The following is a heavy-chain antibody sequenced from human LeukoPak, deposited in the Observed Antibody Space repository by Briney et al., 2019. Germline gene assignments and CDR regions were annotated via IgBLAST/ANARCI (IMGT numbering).Heavy chain of an antibody. J-gene: IGHJ6*02. V-gene: IGHV1-18*01. CDR3: AREAVAAHPYYYYGMDV. Sequence: ASVKVSCKASGYTFTSYGISWVRQAPGQGLEWMGWISAYNGNTNYAQKLQGRVTMTTDTSTSTAYMELRSLRSDDTAVYYCAREAVAAHPYYYYGMDVWGQGTTVTVSS. CDR1: GYTFTSYG. D-gene: IGHD6-19*01. CDR2: ISAYNGNT.